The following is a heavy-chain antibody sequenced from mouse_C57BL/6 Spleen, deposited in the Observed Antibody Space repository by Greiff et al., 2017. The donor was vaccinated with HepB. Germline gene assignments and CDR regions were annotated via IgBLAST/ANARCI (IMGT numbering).Heavy chain of an antibody. CDR2: IDPNSGGT. CDR1: GYTFTSYW. CDR3: ARGGNWDGSGYYAMDY. D-gene: IGHD4-1*01. J-gene: IGHJ4*01. Sequence: VQLQPGAELVKPGASVKLSCKASGYTFTSYWMHWVKQRPGRGLEWIGRIDPNSGGTKYNEKFKSKATLTVDKPSSTAYMQLSSLTSEDSAVYYCARGGNWDGSGYYAMDYWGQGTSVTVSS. V-gene: IGHV1-72*01.